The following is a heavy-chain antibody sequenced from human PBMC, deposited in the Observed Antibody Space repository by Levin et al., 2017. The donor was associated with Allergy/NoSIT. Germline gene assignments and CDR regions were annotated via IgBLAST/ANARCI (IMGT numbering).Heavy chain of an antibody. J-gene: IGHJ6*02. CDR1: FFPFSPSA. Sequence: SLLLSFSSSFFPFSPSALHWVRQAPGKGLEWVSGINWNSDDINYADSVKGRFTISRDNAKNSLYLQMNSLRLEDTAFYYCAKDRRGYYYAMDVWGQGTTVTVSS. CDR2: INWNSDDI. V-gene: IGHV3-9*01. CDR3: AKDRRGYYYAMDV.